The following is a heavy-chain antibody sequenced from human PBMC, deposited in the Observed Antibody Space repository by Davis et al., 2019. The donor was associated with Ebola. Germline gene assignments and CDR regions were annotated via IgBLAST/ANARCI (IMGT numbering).Heavy chain of an antibody. D-gene: IGHD3-3*01. CDR1: GFTFSSYG. V-gene: IGHV3-33*01. CDR3: ARAYDFWSGYPYYYYGMDV. Sequence: GGSLRLSCAASGFTFSSYGMHWVRQAPGKGLEWVAVIWYDGSNKYYADSVKGRFTISRDNSKNTLYLQMNSLRAEDTAVYYCARAYDFWSGYPYYYYGMDVWGQGTTVTVSS. CDR2: IWYDGSNK. J-gene: IGHJ6*02.